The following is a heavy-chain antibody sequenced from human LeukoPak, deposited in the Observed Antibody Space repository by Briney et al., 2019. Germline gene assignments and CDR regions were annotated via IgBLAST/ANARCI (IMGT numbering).Heavy chain of an antibody. D-gene: IGHD1-14*01. CDR2: INPNGGGT. V-gene: IGHV1-2*02. J-gene: IGHJ4*02. Sequence: GASVKVSCKASGYTFTGYYMHWVRQAPGQGLEWMGWINPNGGGTNYAQKFQGRVTMTRDTSISTAYMELSRLRSDDTAVYYCARGRRWGTACLDYWGQGTLVTVSS. CDR1: GYTFTGYY. CDR3: ARGRRWGTACLDY.